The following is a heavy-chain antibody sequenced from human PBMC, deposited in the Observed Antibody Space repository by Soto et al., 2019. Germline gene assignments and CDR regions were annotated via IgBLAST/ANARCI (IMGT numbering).Heavy chain of an antibody. CDR3: VREPWGFSGTWYDY. Sequence: GGSLRLSCAASKFSFNNYWMHWVRQVPGKGPAWVSRINHDGSKTEYADSVKGRFTISRDNTKNTLYLQMNSLRVEDTAMYYCVREPWGFSGTWYDYWGQGTLVTVSS. V-gene: IGHV3-74*01. J-gene: IGHJ4*02. CDR2: INHDGSKT. CDR1: KFSFNNYW. D-gene: IGHD6-13*01.